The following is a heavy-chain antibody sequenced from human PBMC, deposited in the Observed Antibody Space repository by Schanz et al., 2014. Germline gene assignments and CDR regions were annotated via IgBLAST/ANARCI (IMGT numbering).Heavy chain of an antibody. CDR1: GYTFTTYA. Sequence: QVQLVQSGAEVKKPGASVKVSCKASGYTFTTYAMSWVRQAPGQGLEWVGWISVYTGNTKYGQKVQGRVTMTTDTSTSTAYMELRSLRSDDTAVYYCAKARRKSNCSGGRCFHYSYYGMDVWGQGTTXTVSS. J-gene: IGHJ6*02. CDR3: AKARRKSNCSGGRCFHYSYYGMDV. V-gene: IGHV1-18*01. CDR2: ISVYTGNT. D-gene: IGHD2-15*01.